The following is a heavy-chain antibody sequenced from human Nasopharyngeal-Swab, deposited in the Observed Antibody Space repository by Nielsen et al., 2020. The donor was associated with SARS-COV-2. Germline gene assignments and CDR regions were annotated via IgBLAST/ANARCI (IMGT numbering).Heavy chain of an antibody. V-gene: IGHV3-7*01. CDR1: GFTFSSYW. D-gene: IGHD2-21*01. Sequence: GGSLRLSCAASGFTFSSYWMSWVRQAPGKGLEWVANIKQDGSEKYYVDSVKGRFTISRDNAKKPLYLQMNSLRAEDTAVYYCARVGVVIAHYYYYGMDVWGQGTTVTVSS. CDR2: IKQDGSEK. CDR3: ARVGVVIAHYYYYGMDV. J-gene: IGHJ6*02.